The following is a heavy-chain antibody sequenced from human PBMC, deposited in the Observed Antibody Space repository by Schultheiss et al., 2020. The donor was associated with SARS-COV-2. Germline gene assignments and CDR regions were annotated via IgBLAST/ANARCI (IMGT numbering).Heavy chain of an antibody. CDR1: GGSISSSSYY. V-gene: IGHV4-39*07. CDR2: INHSGST. Sequence: SETLSLTCTVSGGSISSSSYYWGWIRQPPGKGLECIGDINHSGSTNYNSSLKSRVTISVDTSKNQFSLKLTSVTAADTAVYFCAGGQNHAYTNHGGFDYWGQGTLVTVSS. CDR3: AGGQNHAYTNHGGFDY. J-gene: IGHJ4*02. D-gene: IGHD4-11*01.